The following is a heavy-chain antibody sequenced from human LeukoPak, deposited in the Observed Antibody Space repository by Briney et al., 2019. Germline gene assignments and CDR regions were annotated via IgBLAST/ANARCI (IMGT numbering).Heavy chain of an antibody. Sequence: PSETLSLTCTVSGGSISSYYWSWIRQPPGKGLEWIGYIYYSGSTNYNPSLKSRVTISVDTSKNQFSLKLSSVTAADTAVYYCARIPPREAWFGELDYWGQGTLVTVSS. CDR2: IYYSGST. CDR1: GGSISSYY. J-gene: IGHJ4*02. V-gene: IGHV4-59*01. CDR3: ARIPPREAWFGELDY. D-gene: IGHD3-10*01.